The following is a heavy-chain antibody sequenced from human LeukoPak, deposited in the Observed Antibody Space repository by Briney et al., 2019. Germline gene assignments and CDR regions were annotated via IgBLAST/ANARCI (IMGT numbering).Heavy chain of an antibody. Sequence: GGSLRLSCAASGFTFSNSWMSWVRQAPGKGLEYVANIKEDGSEKYYMDSVKGRFTISRDNAKNSLSLQMDSLRVEDTAVYYCARILQPPGNFYYMDVWGKGTTVTVSS. CDR3: ARILQPPGNFYYMDV. CDR2: IKEDGSEK. D-gene: IGHD4-11*01. J-gene: IGHJ6*03. V-gene: IGHV3-7*01. CDR1: GFTFSNSW.